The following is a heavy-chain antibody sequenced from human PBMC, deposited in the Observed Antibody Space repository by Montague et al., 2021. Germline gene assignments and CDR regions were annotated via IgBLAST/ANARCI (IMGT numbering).Heavy chain of an antibody. J-gene: IGHJ4*02. CDR2: IKQDGSEK. D-gene: IGHD2-21*01. V-gene: IGHV3-7*01. CDR3: ARDQGQGYCGGDCYVGLDY. CDR1: GFTFSNYW. Sequence: SLRLSCAASGFTFSNYWMSWVRQAPGKGLEWVANIKQDGSEKHYVDSVKGRFTISRDSAKNSLYLQMNSLRAEDTAAYFCARDQGQGYCGGDCYVGLDYWGQGTLVTVSS.